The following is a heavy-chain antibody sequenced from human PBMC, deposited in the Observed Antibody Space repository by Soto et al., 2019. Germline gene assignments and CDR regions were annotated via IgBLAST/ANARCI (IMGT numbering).Heavy chain of an antibody. CDR2: IYYNGNT. Sequence: SETLSLTCTVSRGSISTYYLSWIRQPPGKGLECIGYIYYNGNTNYNPSLKSRVTISVDTSKNQFTLNLNSVTAADTAVYYCARHATRSYDYWGQGTLVTVSS. V-gene: IGHV4-59*08. CDR3: ARHATRSYDY. CDR1: RGSISTYY. J-gene: IGHJ4*02.